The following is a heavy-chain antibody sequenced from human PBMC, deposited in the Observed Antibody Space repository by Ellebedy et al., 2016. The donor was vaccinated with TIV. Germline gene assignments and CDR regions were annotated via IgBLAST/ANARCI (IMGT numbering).Heavy chain of an antibody. CDR1: GGSINNTNSY. J-gene: IGHJ4*02. CDR2: IYNVGST. Sequence: MPSETLSLTCSVSGGSINNTNSYWGWIRQSPEKGLEWLGTIYNVGSTVYSPSLRGRVTLSADTSKNQFSLRLTSVTAADTAVYFCVRMTLVVVVSLGYFDFWGQGALVTVST. V-gene: IGHV4-39*01. CDR3: VRMTLVVVVSLGYFDF. D-gene: IGHD2-21*01.